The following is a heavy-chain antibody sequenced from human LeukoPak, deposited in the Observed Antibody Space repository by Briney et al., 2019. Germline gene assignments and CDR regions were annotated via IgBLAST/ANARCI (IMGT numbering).Heavy chain of an antibody. CDR3: ARDKDADYLLDY. CDR1: GFTFSSYS. CDR2: ISSSSSYI. Sequence: PGGSLRLYCAASGFTFSSYSMNWVRQAPGKGLEWVSSISSSSSYIYYADSVKGRFTISRDNAKNSLYLQMNSLRAEDTAVYYCARDKDADYLLDYWGQGTLVTVSS. J-gene: IGHJ4*02. V-gene: IGHV3-21*01. D-gene: IGHD4-17*01.